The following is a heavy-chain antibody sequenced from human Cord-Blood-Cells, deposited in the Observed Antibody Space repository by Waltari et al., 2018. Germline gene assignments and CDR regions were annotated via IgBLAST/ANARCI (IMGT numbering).Heavy chain of an antibody. D-gene: IGHD3-3*01. CDR3: AREHGRVDDFWSGYH. CDR1: GFTFSSYS. Sequence: EVQLVESGGGLVQPGGSLSLSCAASGFTFSSYSMHWVRQAPGKGLEWVSYISSSSSTIYYADSVKGRFTISRDNAKNSLYLQMNSLRDEDTAVYYCAREHGRVDDFWSGYHWGQGTLVTVSS. J-gene: IGHJ5*02. V-gene: IGHV3-48*02. CDR2: ISSSSSTI.